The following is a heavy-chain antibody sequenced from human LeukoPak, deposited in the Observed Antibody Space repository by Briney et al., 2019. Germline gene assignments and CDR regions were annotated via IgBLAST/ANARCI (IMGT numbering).Heavy chain of an antibody. CDR2: IYPGDSDT. CDR3: ARRSARYCSGGSCYSRGSYYNYYMDV. D-gene: IGHD2-15*01. V-gene: IGHV5-51*01. J-gene: IGHJ6*03. CDR1: GYSFTSYW. Sequence: GESLKISCKGSGYSFTSYWIGWVRQMPGKGLEWMGIIYPGDSDTRYSPSFQGQVTISADKSISTAYLQWSSLKASDTAMYYCARRSARYCSGGSCYSRGSYYNYYMDVWGKGTTVTVSS.